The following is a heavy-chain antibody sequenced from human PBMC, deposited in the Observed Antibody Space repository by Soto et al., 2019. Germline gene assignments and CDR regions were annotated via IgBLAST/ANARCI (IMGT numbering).Heavy chain of an antibody. CDR3: ARTNGAYSNYFDY. D-gene: IGHD2-8*01. Sequence: EVLLVESGGGLVKPGGSLRLSCAASGFTFGSYSMVWVRQAPEKGLEWVSSIGGSSGHIYYADSLKGRFTISRANAKNSLYLQMNSLRVEYTAVYYCARTNGAYSNYFDYWGQGTLVTVSS. CDR2: IGGSSGHI. V-gene: IGHV3-21*02. J-gene: IGHJ4*02. CDR1: GFTFGSYS.